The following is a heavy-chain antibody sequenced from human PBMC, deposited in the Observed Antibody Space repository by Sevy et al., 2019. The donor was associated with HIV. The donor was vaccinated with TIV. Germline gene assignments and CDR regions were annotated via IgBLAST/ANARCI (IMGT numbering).Heavy chain of an antibody. CDR2: ISSSGVTT. CDR3: VKAAGSGIYYSGDFDY. D-gene: IGHD3-10*01. Sequence: GGSLRLSCAASGFIFSSSAMSWVRQAPGKGLEWVSGISSSGVTTYYTNSVKGRFTISRDNSRNTLHLQMNSLRAEDTAVYYCVKAAGSGIYYSGDFDYWGQGTLVTVSS. CDR1: GFIFSSSA. V-gene: IGHV3-23*01. J-gene: IGHJ4*02.